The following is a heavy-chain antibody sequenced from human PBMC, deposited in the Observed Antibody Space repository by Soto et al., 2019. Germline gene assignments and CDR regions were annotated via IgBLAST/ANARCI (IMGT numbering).Heavy chain of an antibody. CDR1: GFIFRDYA. CDR3: AKVIGGSESYWGGSHYYYALDV. J-gene: IGHJ6*02. Sequence: GGSLRLSCAASGFIFRDYAMYWVRQAPGKGLEWVSVISGSDGTTFYADSVRGRVTSSRDNSRNMVYLQMISLRAEDTAVYYCAKVIGGSESYWGGSHYYYALDVWGQGTTVTVSS. D-gene: IGHD3-10*01. CDR2: ISGSDGTT. V-gene: IGHV3-23*01.